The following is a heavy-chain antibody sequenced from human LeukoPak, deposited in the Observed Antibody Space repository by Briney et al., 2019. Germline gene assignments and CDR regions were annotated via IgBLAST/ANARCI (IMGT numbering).Heavy chain of an antibody. Sequence: PGGSLRLSCAASGFTFSSYGMHWVRQAPGKGLEWVSAISGSGGSTYYADSVKGRFTISRDNSKNTLYLQMNSLRAEDTAVYYCAKDGDNWNHAWFDPWGQGTLVTVSS. CDR2: ISGSGGST. V-gene: IGHV3-23*01. CDR3: AKDGDNWNHAWFDP. D-gene: IGHD1-14*01. CDR1: GFTFSSYG. J-gene: IGHJ5*02.